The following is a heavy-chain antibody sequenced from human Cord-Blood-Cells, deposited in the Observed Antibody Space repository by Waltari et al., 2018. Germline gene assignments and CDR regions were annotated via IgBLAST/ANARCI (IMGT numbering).Heavy chain of an antibody. Sequence: QVQLQESGPGLVKPSETLSLTCTVSGGSIRSYYWRWIRQPPGKGLEWIGYIYYSGSTNYNPSLKSRVTISVDTSKNQFSLKLSSVTAADTAVYYWAGKLGIGDPLEYWGQGTLVTVSS. CDR2: IYYSGST. D-gene: IGHD7-27*01. CDR1: GGSIRSYY. V-gene: IGHV4-59*01. CDR3: AGKLGIGDPLEY. J-gene: IGHJ4*02.